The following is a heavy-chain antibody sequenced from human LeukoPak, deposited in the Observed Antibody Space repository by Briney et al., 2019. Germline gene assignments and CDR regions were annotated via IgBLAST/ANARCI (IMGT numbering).Heavy chain of an antibody. CDR1: GFSLSGYW. J-gene: IGHJ4*02. Sequence: GGSLRLSCAASGFSLSGYWMSWVRQAPGKGLEWVARLHADGVEKYYVNSVTGRFTISRVNAKNSLYLQMNSLRVEVTAVYYCARGGYSFDYLGQGTLVIVSS. CDR2: LHADGVEK. V-gene: IGHV3-7*01. D-gene: IGHD5-12*01. CDR3: ARGGYSFDY.